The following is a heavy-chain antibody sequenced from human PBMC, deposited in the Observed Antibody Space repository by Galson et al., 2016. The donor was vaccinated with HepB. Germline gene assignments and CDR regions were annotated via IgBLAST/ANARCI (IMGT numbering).Heavy chain of an antibody. Sequence: SLRLSCAASGLTFSTYWMNWVRQAPGKGLEWVANLNQDGSLKYYADSVRGRFTISRDNAKESVCLQMNSLRAEDTAVYYCAKWNFAADLWGQGTVVTVSS. J-gene: IGHJ3*01. CDR2: LNQDGSLK. D-gene: IGHD1-7*01. V-gene: IGHV3-7*01. CDR1: GLTFSTYW. CDR3: AKWNFAADL.